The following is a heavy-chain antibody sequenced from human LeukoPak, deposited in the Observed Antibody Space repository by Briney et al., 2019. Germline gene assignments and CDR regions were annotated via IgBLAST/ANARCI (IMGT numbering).Heavy chain of an antibody. CDR1: GFTFSSYA. V-gene: IGHV3-30-3*01. CDR3: ARAGGPTYYDSSGYYFDY. Sequence: GGSLRLSCAASGFTFSSYAMHWVRQAPGKGLEWVAVISYDGSNKYYADPVKGRFTISRDNSKNTLYLQTNSLRAEDTAVYYCARAGGPTYYDSSGYYFDYWGQGTLVTVST. CDR2: ISYDGSNK. D-gene: IGHD3-22*01. J-gene: IGHJ4*02.